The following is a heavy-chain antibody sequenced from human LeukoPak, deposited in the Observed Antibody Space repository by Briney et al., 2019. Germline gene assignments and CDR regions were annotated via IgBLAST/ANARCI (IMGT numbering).Heavy chain of an antibody. CDR1: GGSISSYY. J-gene: IGHJ4*02. Sequence: SETLSLTCTVSGGSISSYYWTWIRQPPGKGLEYIGNIFYTGSTNYNPSLKSRVTISLDTSKNQFSLRLSSVTAADTAVYYCAREVGYCSAGSCYSNGLDYWGQGTLVTVSS. CDR2: IFYTGST. V-gene: IGHV4-59*01. D-gene: IGHD2-15*01. CDR3: AREVGYCSAGSCYSNGLDY.